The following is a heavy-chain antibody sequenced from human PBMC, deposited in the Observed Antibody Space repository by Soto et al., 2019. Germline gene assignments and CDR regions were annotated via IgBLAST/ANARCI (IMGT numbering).Heavy chain of an antibody. CDR2: TGSSGSTI. J-gene: IGHJ6*02. D-gene: IGHD2-2*01. V-gene: IGHV3-11*01. CDR3: ARASPAAPRYYYYTMDV. Sequence: PGGSLRLSCVVSELPVSDYYMSWIRQAPGKGLEWISYTGSSGSTIFYADSVKGRFTVSWDNAKKSLYLQMGSLRAEDTAVYYCARASPAAPRYYYYTMDVWGQGTMVTVSS. CDR1: ELPVSDYY.